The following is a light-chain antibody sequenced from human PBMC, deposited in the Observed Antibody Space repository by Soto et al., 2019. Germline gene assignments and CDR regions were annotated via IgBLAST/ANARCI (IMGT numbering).Light chain of an antibody. J-gene: IGKJ3*01. CDR3: QQNHSLPLS. CDR2: KAS. V-gene: IGKV1-5*03. Sequence: DIQVTQSPATPSGSLGDRVTMTCRASQTISSWLAWYQQKPGKAPKLLIYKASTLKSGVPSRFSGSGSGTEFTLSISSLQPEDFATYYCQQNHSLPLSFGPGTKVDI. CDR1: QTISSW.